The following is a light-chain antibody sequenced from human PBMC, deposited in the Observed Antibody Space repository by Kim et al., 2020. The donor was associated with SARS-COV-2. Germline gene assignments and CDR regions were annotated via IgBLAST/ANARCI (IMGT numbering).Light chain of an antibody. V-gene: IGKV1-9*01. CDR2: AEC. Sequence: LTPAGGNKVIITGQARQDISTYLAWYQQRPGKAANLLICAECTMQSGVPSRFSGSGSGTEFTITNSRRQTEDYATYYCQHLSSPLTCSRGTKL. CDR1: QDISTY. CDR3: QHLSSPLT. J-gene: IGKJ4*01.